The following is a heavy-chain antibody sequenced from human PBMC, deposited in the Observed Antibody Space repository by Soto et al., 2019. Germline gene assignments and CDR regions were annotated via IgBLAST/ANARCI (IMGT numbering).Heavy chain of an antibody. CDR3: ARGRSSSWPYYYYYYGMDV. D-gene: IGHD6-13*01. V-gene: IGHV1-46*01. CDR1: GYTFTTYY. CDR2: INPSGGST. J-gene: IGHJ6*02. Sequence: GASVKVSCKASGYTFTTYYMYWVRQALGQGLEWMGIINPSGGSTSFAQKFQGRVTMTRDTSTSTVYMELSSLRSEDTAVYYCARGRSSSWPYYYYYYGMDVWGQGTTVTVSS.